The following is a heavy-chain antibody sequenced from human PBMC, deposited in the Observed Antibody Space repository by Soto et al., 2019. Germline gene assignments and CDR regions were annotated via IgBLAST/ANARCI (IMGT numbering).Heavy chain of an antibody. CDR3: ASGASRWYPYFFDS. Sequence: QAQVVQSGAEVRKPGSSVKLSCKASEGTFNSYAIAWVRQAPGQGLEWMGGIIPSYNTLNYAQKFQDRVTTTADDSTNTVYMELGSLRSDDTAVYFCASGASRWYPYFFDSWAKGTLVTVSS. CDR1: EGTFNSYA. CDR2: IIPSYNTL. V-gene: IGHV1-69*01. D-gene: IGHD6-13*01. J-gene: IGHJ4*02.